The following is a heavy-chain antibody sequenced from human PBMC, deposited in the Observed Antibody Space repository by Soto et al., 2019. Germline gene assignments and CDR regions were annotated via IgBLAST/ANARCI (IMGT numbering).Heavy chain of an antibody. V-gene: IGHV1-46*01. Sequence: KVSCKASGYTFTSHYMHRVRQAPGQGLEWMGIINPNGENTDYAQKFKGRITMTTDTSTSTAYLEVRNLTSDDTAVYYCARAGQYYDASGYANWGQGTLVTVSS. CDR2: INPNGENT. CDR1: GYTFTSHY. CDR3: ARAGQYYDASGYAN. J-gene: IGHJ4*02. D-gene: IGHD3-22*01.